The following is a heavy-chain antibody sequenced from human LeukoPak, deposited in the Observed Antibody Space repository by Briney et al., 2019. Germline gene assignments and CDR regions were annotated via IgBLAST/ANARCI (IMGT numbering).Heavy chain of an antibody. CDR2: IYHSGST. J-gene: IGHJ4*02. CDR1: GYSISSGYY. CDR3: AREVEGYFDY. Sequence: SETLSLTCTVSGYSISSGYYWGWVRQPPGKGLEWIGSIYHSGSTYYNPSLKSRVTISVETSKNQFSLKLSSVTAADTAVYYCAREVEGYFDYWGQGTLVTVSS. D-gene: IGHD1-26*01. V-gene: IGHV4-38-2*02.